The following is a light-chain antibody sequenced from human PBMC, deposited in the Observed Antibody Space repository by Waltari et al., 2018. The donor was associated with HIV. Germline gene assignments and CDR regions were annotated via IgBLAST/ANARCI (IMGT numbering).Light chain of an antibody. CDR2: DAS. CDR1: QGVRNA. Sequence: AIQLTQSPSSLSASIGDRVTITCRASQGVRNALAWYQQKPGRPPKLLIYDASTLEIGVPSRFSGSLSGTDFNLTISNLQPEDSATYYCQQFRSYPRTFGQGATLEIK. J-gene: IGKJ2*01. V-gene: IGKV1-13*02. CDR3: QQFRSYPRT.